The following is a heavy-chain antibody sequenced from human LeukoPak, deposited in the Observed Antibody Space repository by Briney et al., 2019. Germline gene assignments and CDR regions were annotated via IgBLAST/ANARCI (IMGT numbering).Heavy chain of an antibody. CDR3: ATGNSLGYCKGGRCFNY. J-gene: IGHJ4*02. CDR2: FDPEKSET. Sequence: GASVKVSCKVSVDTLSELPMHWVRQAPGKGLEWMGGFDPEKSETIYPQKLRGRVSMTEETSTGTASMELSSLTSEDTAVYFCATGNSLGYCKGGRCFNYWGQGTQVIVSS. CDR1: VDTLSELP. V-gene: IGHV1-24*01. D-gene: IGHD2-15*01.